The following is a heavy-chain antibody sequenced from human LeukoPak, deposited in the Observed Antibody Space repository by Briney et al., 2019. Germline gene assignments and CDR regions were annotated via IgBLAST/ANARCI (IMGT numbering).Heavy chain of an antibody. D-gene: IGHD3-10*02. V-gene: IGHV3-30*18. CDR1: GFSFSSYG. CDR2: ISYNGNNK. Sequence: GGSLRLSCAASGFSFSSYGMHWVRQAPGKGLEWVAVISYNGNNKYYADSVKGRFTISRDNSKNTLYLQMNSLRAEDTAVYYCAELGITMIGGVWGKGTTVTISS. CDR3: AELGITMIGGV. J-gene: IGHJ6*04.